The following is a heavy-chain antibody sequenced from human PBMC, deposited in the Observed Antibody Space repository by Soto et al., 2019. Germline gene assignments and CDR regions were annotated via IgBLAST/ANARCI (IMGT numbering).Heavy chain of an antibody. Sequence: QVQMVQSGAEVKKPGASVKVSCKASGYTFTSYGISWVRQAPGQGLEWMEWISAYNGNTNYAQKLQGRVTMTTDTSTSTAYMELRSLRYVDTVVYYCSRVTVTAHYYYYDMDVWGQGTTVTVSS. D-gene: IGHD5-18*01. J-gene: IGHJ6*02. CDR1: GYTFTSYG. V-gene: IGHV1-18*01. CDR2: ISAYNGNT. CDR3: SRVTVTAHYYYYDMDV.